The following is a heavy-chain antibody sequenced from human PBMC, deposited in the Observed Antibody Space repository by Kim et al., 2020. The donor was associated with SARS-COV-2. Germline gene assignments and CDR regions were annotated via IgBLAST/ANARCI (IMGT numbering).Heavy chain of an antibody. CDR1: GFTFSSYG. CDR2: ISYDGSNK. CDR3: ARGGGYGSGSYYNDFWYYGMDV. D-gene: IGHD3-10*01. Sequence: GGSLRLSCAASGFTFSSYGMHWVRQAPGKGLEWVAVISYDGSNKYYADSVKGRFTISRDNSKNTLYLQMNSLRAEDTAVYYCARGGGYGSGSYYNDFWYYGMDVWGQGTTVTVSS. J-gene: IGHJ6*02. V-gene: IGHV3-33*05.